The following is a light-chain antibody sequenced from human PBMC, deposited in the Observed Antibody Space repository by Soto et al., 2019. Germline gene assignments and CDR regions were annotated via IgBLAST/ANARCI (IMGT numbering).Light chain of an antibody. J-gene: IGKJ4*01. CDR3: LQRNNWPPT. CDR1: QSVKNY. Sequence: LLTESPSSLCLSHGDRATFSCRVSQSVKNYVAWYQQKPGQAPRLLIYDTSNRATGSPARFNGTGSDTDFTLTISNLEPEDFAVYYCLQRNNWPPTFGGRAKVDI. CDR2: DTS. V-gene: IGKV3-11*01.